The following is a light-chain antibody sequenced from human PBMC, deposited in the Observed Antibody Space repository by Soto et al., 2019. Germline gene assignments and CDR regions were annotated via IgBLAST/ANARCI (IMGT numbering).Light chain of an antibody. CDR3: QQSSNWPPLT. CDR2: DAY. CDR1: QSVSSN. J-gene: IGKJ4*01. Sequence: EIVLTQSPGTLSLSPGERATLSCRASQSVSSNLAWYQQKPGQAHRLLIYDAYNRATGIPARFSGSGSGTDFTLTIRSLEPEDLAVYYCQQSSNWPPLTFGGGNKVDIK. V-gene: IGKV3-11*01.